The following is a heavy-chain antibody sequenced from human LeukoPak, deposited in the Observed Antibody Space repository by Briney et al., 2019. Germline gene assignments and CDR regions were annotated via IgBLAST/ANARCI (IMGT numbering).Heavy chain of an antibody. CDR2: ISSSSSYT. Sequence: PGGSLRLSCAASGFTFSDYYMSWIRQAPGKGLEWVSYISSSSSYTNYADSVKGRFTISRDNAKNSLYLQMNSLRAEDTAAYYCAREDGSGSYYMSLNYYYYGMDVWGKGTTVTVSS. V-gene: IGHV3-11*06. CDR3: AREDGSGSYYMSLNYYYYGMDV. CDR1: GFTFSDYY. J-gene: IGHJ6*04. D-gene: IGHD3-10*01.